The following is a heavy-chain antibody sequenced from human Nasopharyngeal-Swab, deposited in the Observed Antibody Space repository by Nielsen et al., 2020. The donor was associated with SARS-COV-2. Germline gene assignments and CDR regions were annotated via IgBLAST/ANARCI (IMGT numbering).Heavy chain of an antibody. V-gene: IGHV3-23*01. CDR1: GFTFSSYA. D-gene: IGHD5-18*01. J-gene: IGHJ6*02. CDR3: AKPTLPPWIQLWLPLYYYYGMDV. CDR2: ISGSGGST. Sequence: GESLKISCAASGFTFSSYAMSWVRQAPGKGLEWVSAISGSGGSTYYADSVKGRFTISRDNSKSTLYLQMNSLRAEDTAVYYCAKPTLPPWIQLWLPLYYYYGMDVWGQGTTVTVSS.